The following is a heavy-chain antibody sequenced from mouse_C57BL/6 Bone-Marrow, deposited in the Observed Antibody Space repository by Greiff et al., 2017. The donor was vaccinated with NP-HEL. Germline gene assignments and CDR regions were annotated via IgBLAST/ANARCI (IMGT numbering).Heavy chain of an antibody. CDR1: GFNFKDDY. Sequence: VQLQQSGAALVRPGASVKLSCTASGFNFKDDYMHWVKQRPEQGLEWIGWIAPENGDTDYASKFQGKATITAATSSNTAYLQLSSLASEDTAVYYCSLWLRRGYYFDYWGQGTTLTVSS. V-gene: IGHV14-4*01. CDR2: IAPENGDT. CDR3: SLWLRRGYYFDY. D-gene: IGHD2-2*01. J-gene: IGHJ2*01.